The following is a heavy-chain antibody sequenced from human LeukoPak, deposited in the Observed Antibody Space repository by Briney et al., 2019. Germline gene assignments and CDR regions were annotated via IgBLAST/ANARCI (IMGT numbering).Heavy chain of an antibody. D-gene: IGHD3-10*01. Sequence: GGSLRLSCAASGFSFSGHWMHWARQLPGKGLEWVANIKQDGSEKYYVDSVKGRFTISRDNAKNSLYLQMNSLRAEDTAVYYCARVPTMVRGVFDYWGQGTLVTVSS. CDR2: IKQDGSEK. CDR1: GFSFSGHW. V-gene: IGHV3-7*03. CDR3: ARVPTMVRGVFDY. J-gene: IGHJ4*02.